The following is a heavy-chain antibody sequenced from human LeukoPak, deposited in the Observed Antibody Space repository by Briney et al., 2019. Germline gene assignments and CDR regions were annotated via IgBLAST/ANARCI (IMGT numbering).Heavy chain of an antibody. CDR3: ARVTHSGGDWRHDY. Sequence: GGSLRLSCAASGFTFSDYYMSWIRQAPGKGLEWISYISSSGSSIYFAESVKGRFTISRDNVKNSLYLQMNSLRAEDTAVYYCARVTHSGGDWRHDYWGQGTLVTVSS. CDR2: ISSSGSSI. J-gene: IGHJ4*02. CDR1: GFTFSDYY. V-gene: IGHV3-11*04. D-gene: IGHD2-21*02.